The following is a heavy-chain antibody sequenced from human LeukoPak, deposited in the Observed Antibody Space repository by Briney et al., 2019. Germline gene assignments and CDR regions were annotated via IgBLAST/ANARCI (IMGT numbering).Heavy chain of an antibody. CDR2: INPDRGGT. D-gene: IGHD2-15*01. CDR3: AKDENTHFDY. V-gene: IGHV1-2*02. J-gene: IGHJ4*02. Sequence: SVNVSCKASGYTFTRYYMHWVRQAPGQGLEWMGWINPDRGGTNYAQKFQGRVTMTRDTSISTAYMELSSLTSDDTAVYYCAKDENTHFDYWGQGILVTVSS. CDR1: GYTFTRYY.